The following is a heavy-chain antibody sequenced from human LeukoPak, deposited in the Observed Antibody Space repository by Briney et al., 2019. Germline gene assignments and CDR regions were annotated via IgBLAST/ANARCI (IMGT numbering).Heavy chain of an antibody. Sequence: SGTLSLTCAVSSGSISTSNWWSWVRQPPGKGLEWIGEIYHSGSTSYNPSLKSRITISVDKSKNQFSLRLSSVTAADTAVYYCARGQSGDDYFDYWGQGTLITVSS. J-gene: IGHJ4*02. D-gene: IGHD1-26*01. CDR2: IYHSGST. V-gene: IGHV4-4*02. CDR3: ARGQSGDDYFDY. CDR1: SGSISTSNW.